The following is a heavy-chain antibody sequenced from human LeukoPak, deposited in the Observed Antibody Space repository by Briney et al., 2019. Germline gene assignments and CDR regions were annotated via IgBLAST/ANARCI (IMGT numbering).Heavy chain of an antibody. CDR3: ARVPDYAWGSYRSYYFDY. CDR1: GFTFDDYG. CDR2: LNWNGGST. J-gene: IGHJ4*02. Sequence: GGSLRLSCAASGFTFDDYGMTWVRQAPGKGLEWVSGLNWNGGSTGYADSVKGRFTISRDNARNSLYLQLNSLRAEDTALYYCARVPDYAWGSYRSYYFDYWGQGTLVTVSS. V-gene: IGHV3-20*04. D-gene: IGHD3-16*02.